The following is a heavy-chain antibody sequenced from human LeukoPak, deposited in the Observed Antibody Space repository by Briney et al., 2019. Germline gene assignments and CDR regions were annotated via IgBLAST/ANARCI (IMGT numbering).Heavy chain of an antibody. CDR3: ARHNYGDYEDDY. CDR1: RFTLSSYS. D-gene: IGHD4-17*01. J-gene: IGHJ4*02. Sequence: GGSLRLSCAASRFTLSSYSMNWVRQAPGKGLEWVSSISSSSTYIYYADSVKGRFIISRDNAKNSLYLQMDSLRAEDTAVYYCARHNYGDYEDDYWGQGTLVTVSS. CDR2: ISSSSTYI. V-gene: IGHV3-21*01.